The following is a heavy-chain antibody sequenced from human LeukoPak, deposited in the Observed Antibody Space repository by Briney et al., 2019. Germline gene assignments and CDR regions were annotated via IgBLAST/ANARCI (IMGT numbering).Heavy chain of an antibody. J-gene: IGHJ4*02. V-gene: IGHV3-74*01. CDR2: INSDGSSI. CDR3: ARFSGRN. Sequence: GGSLRLSCAASGFTFSNYWMHWVRQGSGKGLVWVSRINSDGSSINYADSVKGRFTISRDNAKNSLYLQMGSLRAEDTAVYYCARFSGRNWGRGTLVTVSS. D-gene: IGHD2-15*01. CDR1: GFTFSNYW.